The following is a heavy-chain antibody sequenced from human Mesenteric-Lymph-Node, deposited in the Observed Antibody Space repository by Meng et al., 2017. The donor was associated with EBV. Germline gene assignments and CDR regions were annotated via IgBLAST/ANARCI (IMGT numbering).Heavy chain of an antibody. CDR2: MSGSGGST. V-gene: IGHV3-23*04. CDR3: ARDRGPIAVALLSG. J-gene: IGHJ4*02. CDR1: GFTFNSFA. D-gene: IGHD6-19*01. Sequence: VALVGPGACLVKPGEALRLSCAASGFTFNSFAMRWVRQAPGKGLEWVSIMSGSGGSTWYADSVRGRFTISRDNSKNTVYLQVNSLRPDDTAVYYCARDRGPIAVALLSGWGQGTLVTVSS.